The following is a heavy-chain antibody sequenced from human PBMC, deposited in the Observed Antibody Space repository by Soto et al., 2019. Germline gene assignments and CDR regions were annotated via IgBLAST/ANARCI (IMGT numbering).Heavy chain of an antibody. CDR2: IYWDDDK. D-gene: IGHD3-16*01. Sequence: QITLKESGPTLVKPTQTLTLTCTFSGFSLSTSGVGVGWIRQPPGKALEWLALIYWDDDKRYSPSLKSRLTSTNDPSKNQVVLTLTNLDPVDTATYYCAHSLYDYVWGPNWFAPWGQGTLVTVSS. V-gene: IGHV2-5*02. J-gene: IGHJ5*02. CDR3: AHSLYDYVWGPNWFAP. CDR1: GFSLSTSGVG.